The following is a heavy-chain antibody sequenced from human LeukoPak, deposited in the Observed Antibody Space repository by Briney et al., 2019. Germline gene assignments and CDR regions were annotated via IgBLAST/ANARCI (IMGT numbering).Heavy chain of an antibody. V-gene: IGHV3-48*04. J-gene: IGHJ6*02. Sequence: GGSLRLSCAASGFTFSSYSMNWVRQAPGKGLEWVSYISSSSSTIYYADSVKGRFTISRDNAKNSLYLQMNSLGAEDTAVYYCARDRVGAIRSQYYYYGMDVWGQGTTVTVSS. CDR3: ARDRVGAIRSQYYYYGMDV. D-gene: IGHD1-26*01. CDR1: GFTFSSYS. CDR2: ISSSSSTI.